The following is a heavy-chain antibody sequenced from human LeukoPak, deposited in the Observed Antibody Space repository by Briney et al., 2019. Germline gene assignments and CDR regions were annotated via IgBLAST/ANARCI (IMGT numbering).Heavy chain of an antibody. CDR3: ARAARYYGSSGAHAFDI. Sequence: GGSLRLSRAASGFTFSNYDTHWVRQATGKGLEWVSGIGIAGDTHYPGSVKGRFTISRENAKNSLYLQMNSLRAGDTAVYYCARAARYYGSSGAHAFDIWGQGTMVTVS. J-gene: IGHJ3*02. D-gene: IGHD3-22*01. CDR2: IGIAGDT. CDR1: GFTFSNYD. V-gene: IGHV3-13*01.